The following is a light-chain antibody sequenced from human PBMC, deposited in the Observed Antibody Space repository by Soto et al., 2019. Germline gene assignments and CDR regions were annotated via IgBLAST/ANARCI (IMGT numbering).Light chain of an antibody. J-gene: IGKJ5*01. V-gene: IGKV3-20*01. CDR3: QLYGISVPVT. Sequence: IVLTQSPGTLSLSPGETATLPCRASQAVDSKFLAWYQQNPGQAPRLIMFGVSGRATGVPARFSGGVSGTDFTLTIRSLEPEDFAVYYCQLYGISVPVTFGQGTRLEIK. CDR1: QAVDSKF. CDR2: GVS.